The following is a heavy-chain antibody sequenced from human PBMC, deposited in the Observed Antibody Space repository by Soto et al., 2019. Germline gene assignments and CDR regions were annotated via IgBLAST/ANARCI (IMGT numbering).Heavy chain of an antibody. CDR2: IIPISGTA. D-gene: IGHD2-2*01. CDR3: ASSQGSSTSLEIYYYYYYGMDV. Sequence: QVQLVQSGAEVKKPGFSVKVSCKASGGTFSSYAISWVRQAPGQGLEWMGGIIPISGTANYAQKFQGRVTITADESTSGAHIEIRSLIAAHPAVYYCASSQGSSTSLEIYYYYYYGMDVWGQGTTVTVSS. CDR1: GGTFSSYA. J-gene: IGHJ6*02. V-gene: IGHV1-69*01.